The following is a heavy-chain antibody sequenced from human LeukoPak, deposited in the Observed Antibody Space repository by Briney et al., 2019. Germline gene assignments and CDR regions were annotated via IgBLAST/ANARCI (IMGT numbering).Heavy chain of an antibody. CDR2: IRYDGSNK. Sequence: GGSLRLSCATSGFTFSSYGMHWVRQAPGKGLEWVGFIRYDGSNKYYADSVKGRFTISRDNSKNTLYLQMNSLRAEDTAVYYCAKDGHDYGDLPYYFDYWGQGTLVTVSS. J-gene: IGHJ4*02. V-gene: IGHV3-30*02. D-gene: IGHD4-17*01. CDR3: AKDGHDYGDLPYYFDY. CDR1: GFTFSSYG.